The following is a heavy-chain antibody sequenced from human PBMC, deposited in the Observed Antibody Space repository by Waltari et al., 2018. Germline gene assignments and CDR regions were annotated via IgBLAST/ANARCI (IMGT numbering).Heavy chain of an antibody. CDR1: GASITNYY. CDR2: IYTSGST. V-gene: IGHV4-4*07. Sequence: QVQVQESGPGLVNPSDTLSLTCTVSGASITNYYWSWIRQPAGKGLEWIGRIYTSGSTTINPSLKSRVTMSLDTSNNQFSLKLTSVTAADTAVYYCARDRFMSENYDLWRGPYYLDVWGKGTTVAVSS. J-gene: IGHJ6*03. CDR3: ARDRFMSENYDLWRGPYYLDV. D-gene: IGHD3-3*01.